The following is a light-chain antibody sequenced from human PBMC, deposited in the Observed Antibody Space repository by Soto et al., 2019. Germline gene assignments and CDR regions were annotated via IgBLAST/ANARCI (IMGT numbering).Light chain of an antibody. CDR3: KHFGGTTFT. Sequence: EIVLTQSPGTLSLSPGEGATLSCRASQSVSSSYIAWYQQRPGQTPSLLIYGASTRATGIQDRLSGSGSGTHFTLTISRLEPGDFAVYYCKHFGGTTFTFGQGTRLEIK. CDR1: QSVSSSY. CDR2: GAS. V-gene: IGKV3-20*01. J-gene: IGKJ5*01.